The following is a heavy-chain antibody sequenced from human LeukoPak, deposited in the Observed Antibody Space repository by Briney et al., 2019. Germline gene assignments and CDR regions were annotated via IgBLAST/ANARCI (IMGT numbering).Heavy chain of an antibody. CDR2: IRSKVNSYAT. Sequence: WIRQPPGKGLEWVGRIRSKVNSYATAYGESVKGRFTISRDDSKNTAYLQMNSLKTEDTAVYYFSLDVWGQGTTVTVSS. CDR3: SLDV. V-gene: IGHV3-73*01. J-gene: IGHJ6*02.